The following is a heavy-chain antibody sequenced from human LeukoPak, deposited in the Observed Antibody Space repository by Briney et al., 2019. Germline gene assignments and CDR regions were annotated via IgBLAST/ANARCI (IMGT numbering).Heavy chain of an antibody. V-gene: IGHV3-9*01. CDR1: EFTFDDYA. Sequence: PGRSLRLSCAASEFTFDDYAMHWVRQAPGKGLEWVAGISWNSGSIGYADSVKGRFTISRDNAKNSLYLQMNSLRAEDTALYYCATSARTYLGSSLDYWGQGTLVTVSS. CDR2: ISWNSGSI. J-gene: IGHJ4*02. D-gene: IGHD2-15*01. CDR3: ATSARTYLGSSLDY.